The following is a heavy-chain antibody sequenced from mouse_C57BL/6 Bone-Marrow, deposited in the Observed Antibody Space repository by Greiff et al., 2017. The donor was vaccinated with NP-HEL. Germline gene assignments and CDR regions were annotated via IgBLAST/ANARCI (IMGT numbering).Heavy chain of an antibody. J-gene: IGHJ3*01. D-gene: IGHD1-1*01. CDR1: GYTFTDYN. Sequence: EVQLQQSGPELVKPGASVKIPCKASGYTFTDYNMDWVKQSHGKSLEWIGDINPNNGGTIYNQKFKGKATLTVDKSSSTAYMELRSLTSEDTAVYYCARRGDGSSYWFAYWGQGTLVTVSA. CDR3: ARRGDGSSYWFAY. CDR2: INPNNGGT. V-gene: IGHV1-18*01.